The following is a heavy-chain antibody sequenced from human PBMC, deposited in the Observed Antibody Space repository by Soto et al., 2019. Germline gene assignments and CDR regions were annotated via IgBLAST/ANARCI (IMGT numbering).Heavy chain of an antibody. D-gene: IGHD6-6*01. J-gene: IGHJ6*02. CDR1: GFSISSSSYY. V-gene: IGHV4-39*01. CDR2: IYYSGST. Sequence: PXETLCLTCPVAGFSISSSSYYWGWIRQPPGKGLEWIGSIYYSGSTYYNPSLKSRVTISVDTSKNQFSLKLSSVTAADTAVYYCARPTVEYSSSRGYYYYGMDVWGQGTTVTVSS. CDR3: ARPTVEYSSSRGYYYYGMDV.